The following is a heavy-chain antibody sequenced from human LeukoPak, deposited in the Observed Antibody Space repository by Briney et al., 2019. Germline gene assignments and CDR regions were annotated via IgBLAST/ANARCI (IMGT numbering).Heavy chain of an antibody. J-gene: IGHJ4*02. V-gene: IGHV4-4*07. D-gene: IGHD3-16*01. CDR3: ARGYYGGAVDS. CDR1: GGSINSQY. CDR2: MYTNGES. Sequence: SETLSPTCTVSGGSINSQYWSWIRQPAGKGLEWIGRMYTNGESDYNPSLKSRVTMSVDTSKKQFSLKLNSMTAADTAVYYCARGYYGGAVDSWGQGILVIVSS.